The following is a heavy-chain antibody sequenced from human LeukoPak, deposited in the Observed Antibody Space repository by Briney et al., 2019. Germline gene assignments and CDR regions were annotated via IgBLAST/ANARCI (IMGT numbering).Heavy chain of an antibody. CDR3: ARGPGTRIVVSNEYFHH. J-gene: IGHJ1*01. CDR2: MKPNTGGT. V-gene: IGHV1-2*02. Sequence: ASVRVSCTASGYTFTDRYIHWVRQAPGQGLEWMGWMKPNTGGTKYAEKFQGRVTMTRDTSISTAYMELNGLRSDDTAVYYCARGPGTRIVVSNEYFHHWGQGTLVTVSS. D-gene: IGHD3-22*01. CDR1: GYTFTDRY.